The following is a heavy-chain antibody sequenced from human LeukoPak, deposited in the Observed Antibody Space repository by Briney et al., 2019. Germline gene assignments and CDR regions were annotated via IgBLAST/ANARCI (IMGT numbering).Heavy chain of an antibody. D-gene: IGHD2-15*01. CDR1: GASISNYY. V-gene: IGHV4-59*01. CDR3: ARDLGYCSGGSCYDAGNWFDP. Sequence: SETLSLTCTVSGASISNYYWSWIRQPPGKGLEWIGYIYYSGSTNYNPSLKSRVTISVDTPKSQFSLKLTSVTAADTAVYYCARDLGYCSGGSCYDAGNWFDPWRQGTLVTVSS. CDR2: IYYSGST. J-gene: IGHJ5*02.